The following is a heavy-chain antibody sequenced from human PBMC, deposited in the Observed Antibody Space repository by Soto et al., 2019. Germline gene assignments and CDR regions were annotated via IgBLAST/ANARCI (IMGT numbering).Heavy chain of an antibody. CDR1: GFPFSSYA. V-gene: IGHV3-23*01. Sequence: GGSLRLSCAASGFPFSSYAMAWVRQAPGKGLEWVSTFRGSGGGTFYADSVKGRFTISRDTSKTTLFLQMNSLRAEDTAVYYCAKSRKGYCTGDTCYSSFDYWGQGTLVTVSS. CDR2: FRGSGGGT. D-gene: IGHD2-15*01. J-gene: IGHJ4*02. CDR3: AKSRKGYCTGDTCYSSFDY.